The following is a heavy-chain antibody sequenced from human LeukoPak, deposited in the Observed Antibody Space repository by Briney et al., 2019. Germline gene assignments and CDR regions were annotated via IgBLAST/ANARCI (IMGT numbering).Heavy chain of an antibody. CDR1: GYSISSGYY. CDR3: ARSDYVWGSYRYPNWFDP. D-gene: IGHD3-16*02. Sequence: PSETLSLTCAVSGYSISSGYYWGWIRQPPGKGLEWIGSIYHSGSTYYNPSLKSRVTISVDTSKNQFSLKLSSVTAADTAVYYCARSDYVWGSYRYPNWFDPWGQGTLVTVSS. J-gene: IGHJ5*02. V-gene: IGHV4-38-2*01. CDR2: IYHSGST.